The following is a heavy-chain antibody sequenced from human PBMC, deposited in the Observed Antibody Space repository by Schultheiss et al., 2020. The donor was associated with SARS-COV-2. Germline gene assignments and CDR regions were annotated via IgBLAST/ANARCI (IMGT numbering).Heavy chain of an antibody. D-gene: IGHD3-9*01. J-gene: IGHJ4*02. CDR1: GGSISSYY. CDR3: ARAPPWPRFLTGYYKPKYYFDY. CDR2: IYYSGST. V-gene: IGHV4-59*08. Sequence: GSLRLSCTVSGGSISSYYWSWIRQPPGKGLEWIGYIYYSGSTNYNPSLKSRVTISVDTSKNQFSLKLSSVTAADTAVYYCARAPPWPRFLTGYYKPKYYFDYWGQGTLVTVSS.